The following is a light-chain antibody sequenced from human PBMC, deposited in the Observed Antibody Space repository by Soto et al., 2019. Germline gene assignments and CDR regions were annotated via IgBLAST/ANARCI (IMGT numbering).Light chain of an antibody. Sequence: AIRMTQSPSSLSASTRDRVTITCRASQGISSYLAWYQQKPGKAPKLLVYAASTLQSGVPSRFSGSGSGTDFTLTISCLQSEDFATYYCQQYYSYLRTFGQGTKVEIK. V-gene: IGKV1-8*01. CDR3: QQYYSYLRT. CDR1: QGISSY. CDR2: AAS. J-gene: IGKJ1*01.